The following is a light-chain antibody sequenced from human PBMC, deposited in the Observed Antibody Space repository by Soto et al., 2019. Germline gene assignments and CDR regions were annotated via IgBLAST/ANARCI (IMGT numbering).Light chain of an antibody. CDR2: SAS. J-gene: IGKJ2*01. Sequence: EIVLSQSPATLSVSPGEKATLSCRASQSVSTNLSWYQQIPGQAPRLLIYSASSRATGVPARFSCSGSGTEFTLTISSRQSEDFAVYFCQQYVDGPPTYTFGQGTKLEI. V-gene: IGKV3-15*01. CDR3: QQYVDGPPTYT. CDR1: QSVSTN.